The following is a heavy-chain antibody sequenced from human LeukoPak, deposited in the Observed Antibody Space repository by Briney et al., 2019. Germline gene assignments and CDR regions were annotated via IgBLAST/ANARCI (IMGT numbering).Heavy chain of an antibody. CDR3: ARDHGHKSADY. V-gene: IGHV1-18*01. D-gene: IGHD2-21*01. CDR2: ISAYNGNT. CDR1: GGTFSSYG. Sequence: GASVKVSCKASGGTFSSYGISWLRQAPGQGLEWMGWISAYNGNTNYAQKFQGRVTMTTDTSTSTLYMEVRSLRSDDTAVYYCARDHGHKSADYWGQGTLVTVSS. J-gene: IGHJ4*02.